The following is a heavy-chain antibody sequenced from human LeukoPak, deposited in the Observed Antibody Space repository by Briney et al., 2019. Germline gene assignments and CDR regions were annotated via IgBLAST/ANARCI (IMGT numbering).Heavy chain of an antibody. Sequence: ASVKVSCKASGYTFTGYYMHWVRQAPGQGLEWMGWINPNSGGTNYAQKFQGRVTMTRDTSISTAYMELSRLRSDDTAVYYCASTPGIAAAGLFLDYWGQGTLVTVSS. CDR2: INPNSGGT. V-gene: IGHV1-2*02. CDR3: ASTPGIAAAGLFLDY. J-gene: IGHJ4*02. CDR1: GYTFTGYY. D-gene: IGHD6-13*01.